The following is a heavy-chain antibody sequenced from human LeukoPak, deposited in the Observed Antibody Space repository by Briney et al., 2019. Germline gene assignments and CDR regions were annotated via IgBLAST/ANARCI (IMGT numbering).Heavy chain of an antibody. V-gene: IGHV3-48*04. CDR2: ISSNSSTI. J-gene: IGHJ5*02. CDR1: GFTFSSYS. Sequence: GGSLRLSCAASGFTFSSYSMNWVRQAPGKGLEWVSYISSNSSTIYYADSVKGRFTISRDNAKNSLYLQMNSLRAEDTAVYYCVNWFDPWGQGTLVTVSS. CDR3: VNWFDP.